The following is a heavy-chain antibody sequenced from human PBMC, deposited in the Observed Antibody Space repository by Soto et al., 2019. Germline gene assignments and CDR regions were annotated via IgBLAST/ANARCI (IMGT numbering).Heavy chain of an antibody. V-gene: IGHV3-30-3*01. D-gene: IGHD1-26*01. J-gene: IGHJ4*02. Sequence: QVQLVESGGGVVQPGRSLRLSCAASGFTFSSYAMHWVRQAPGKGLEWVAVISYDGSNKYYADSVKGRFTISRDNSKNTLYLQMNRLRAEDTAVYYCATNSGREGGYFDYWGQGTLVTVSS. CDR2: ISYDGSNK. CDR1: GFTFSSYA. CDR3: ATNSGREGGYFDY.